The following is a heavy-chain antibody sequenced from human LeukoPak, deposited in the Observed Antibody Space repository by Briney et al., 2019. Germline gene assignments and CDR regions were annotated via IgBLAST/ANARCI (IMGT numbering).Heavy chain of an antibody. V-gene: IGHV1-2*06. CDR3: AKCGDFIAASYNWFDP. CDR1: GYAFTDYY. D-gene: IGHD6-13*01. Sequence: ASVKVSCKASGYAFTDYYMHWVRQAPGQGLEWMGRINPNSGGTKYAQKFQGRVTMTRDTSISTAYMELNRLTSDDTAVYYCAKCGDFIAASYNWFDPWGPGTLVTVSS. J-gene: IGHJ5*02. CDR2: INPNSGGT.